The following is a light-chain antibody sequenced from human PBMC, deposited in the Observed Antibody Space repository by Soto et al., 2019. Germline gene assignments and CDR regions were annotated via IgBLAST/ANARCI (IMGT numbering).Light chain of an antibody. CDR3: GTWDARLSAVV. CDR1: SVNIESHY. J-gene: IGLJ2*01. CDR2: DNY. Sequence: QSVLTQPPSVSAAAGQKVTISCSGSSVNIESHYGSWYQHLPGTAPKLLIYDNYKRPSGIPGRFSGSKSGTSATLGITGLQSGDEADYYCGTWDARLSAVVIGGGTKLTVL. V-gene: IGLV1-51*01.